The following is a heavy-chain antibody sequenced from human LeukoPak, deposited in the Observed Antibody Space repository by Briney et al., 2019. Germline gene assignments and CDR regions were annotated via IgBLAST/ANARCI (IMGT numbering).Heavy chain of an antibody. V-gene: IGHV5-51*01. CDR1: GYIFTKYW. Sequence: GESLKISCQASGYIFTKYWIAWVRQMPEKGLEWMAIIYPGDSDARYSPSLQGHATISADKSLSTVYLQWSSLKASDSAIYYCARRGGNCTNGVCYDTGGLDAWGQGILVTVSS. D-gene: IGHD2-8*01. CDR2: IYPGDSDA. CDR3: ARRGGNCTNGVCYDTGGLDA. J-gene: IGHJ4*02.